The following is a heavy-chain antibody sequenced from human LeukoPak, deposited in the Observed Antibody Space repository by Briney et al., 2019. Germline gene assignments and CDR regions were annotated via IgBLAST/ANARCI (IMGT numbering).Heavy chain of an antibody. V-gene: IGHV3-15*05. D-gene: IGHD3-3*02. J-gene: IGHJ4*02. Sequence: GGSLRLSCAASGFTFSNAWMSWVRQAPGKGLEWVGRIKSKTDGGTTDYAAPVKGRFTISRDDSKNTLYLQMNSLRAEDTAVYYCARDGILGSHDYWGQGTLVTVSS. CDR2: IKSKTDGGTT. CDR3: ARDGILGSHDY. CDR1: GFTFSNAW.